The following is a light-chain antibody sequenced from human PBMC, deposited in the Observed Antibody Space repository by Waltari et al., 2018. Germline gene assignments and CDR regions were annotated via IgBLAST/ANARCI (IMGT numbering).Light chain of an antibody. CDR3: SSYAGNNCDV. CDR1: SSDVGYYNY. CDR2: EVS. Sequence: QSALTQPPSASGSPGQSVTISCPGTSSDVGYYNYVSWYQQHSGKAPKLMIFEVSKRFSGVPDRFSGSNAANTASLTVSGLQAEDEADYYCSSYAGNNCDVFGTGTTVTV. J-gene: IGLJ1*01. V-gene: IGLV2-8*01.